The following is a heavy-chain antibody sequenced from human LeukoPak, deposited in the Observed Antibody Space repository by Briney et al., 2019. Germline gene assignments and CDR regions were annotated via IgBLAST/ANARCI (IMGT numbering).Heavy chain of an antibody. Sequence: PSETLSLTCSVSGGSISLSYYYWGWIRQPPGKALEWIGSVYYSGTTSYNPSLKSRVTISVDMSKNHFSLRLSSVTAADTAVYYCARDSSYTTSWPFDYWGQGNLVTVSS. D-gene: IGHD6-13*01. V-gene: IGHV4-39*07. CDR3: ARDSSYTTSWPFDY. J-gene: IGHJ4*02. CDR1: GGSISLSYYY. CDR2: VYYSGTT.